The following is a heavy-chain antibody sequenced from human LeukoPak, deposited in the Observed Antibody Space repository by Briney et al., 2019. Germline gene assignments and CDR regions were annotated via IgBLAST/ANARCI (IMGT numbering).Heavy chain of an antibody. CDR3: VRGDCSGVSCYLPEYFRH. Sequence: ASVKVSCKASGYTLTSFSISWVRQAPRHGLGWMGWISAYNGYKDYAQKLQGRVTMTTDTSTNTAYMELRSLRSDDTAVYYCVRGDCSGVSCYLPEYFRHWGQGTLVTVSS. J-gene: IGHJ1*01. CDR2: ISAYNGYK. D-gene: IGHD2-15*01. V-gene: IGHV1-18*01. CDR1: GYTLTSFS.